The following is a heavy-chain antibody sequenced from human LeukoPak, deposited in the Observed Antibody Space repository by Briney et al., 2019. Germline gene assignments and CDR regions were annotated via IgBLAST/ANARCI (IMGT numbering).Heavy chain of an antibody. CDR3: ARPPDYYDSSGPYYFDY. Sequence: GASLKISCKGSGYSFTSYWIGWVRQMPGKGLEWMGIIYPGDSDTRYSPSFQGQVTISADKSISTAYLQWSSLKASDTAMYYCARPPDYYDSSGPYYFDYWGQGTLVTVSS. J-gene: IGHJ4*02. CDR2: IYPGDSDT. CDR1: GYSFTSYW. D-gene: IGHD3-22*01. V-gene: IGHV5-51*01.